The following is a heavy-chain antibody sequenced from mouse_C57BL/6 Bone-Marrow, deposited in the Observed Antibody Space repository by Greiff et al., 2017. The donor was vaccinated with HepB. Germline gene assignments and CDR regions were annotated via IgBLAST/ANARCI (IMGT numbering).Heavy chain of an antibody. CDR2: IHPSDSDT. J-gene: IGHJ3*01. V-gene: IGHV1-74*01. CDR1: GYTFASYW. D-gene: IGHD2-3*01. Sequence: QVQLQQPGAELVKPGASVKVSCKASGYTFASYWMHWVKQRPGQGLEWIGRIHPSDSDTNYNQKFKGKATLTVDKSSSTAYMQLSSLTSEDSAVYYCAIEIDGYLGAYWGQGTLVTVSA. CDR3: AIEIDGYLGAY.